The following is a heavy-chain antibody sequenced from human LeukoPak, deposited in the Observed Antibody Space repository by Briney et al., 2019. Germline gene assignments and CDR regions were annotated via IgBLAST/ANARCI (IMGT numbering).Heavy chain of an antibody. CDR1: GGSFSGYY. J-gene: IGHJ4*02. V-gene: IGHV4-34*01. CDR3: AGTIFGVARDY. CDR2: INHSGST. Sequence: SETLSLTCAVYGGSFSGYYWSWIRQPPGKGLEWIGEINHSGSTNYNPSLKSRVTMSVDTSKNQFSLKLSSVTAADTAVYYCAGTIFGVARDYWGQGTLVTVSS. D-gene: IGHD3-3*01.